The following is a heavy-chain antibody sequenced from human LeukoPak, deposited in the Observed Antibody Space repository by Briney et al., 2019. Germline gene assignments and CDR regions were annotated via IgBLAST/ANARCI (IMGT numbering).Heavy chain of an antibody. Sequence: GGSLRLSCAASGIIFSDYYMSWIRQAPGKGLEWISYVSDSGSTKYYADSVKGRFTISRDNDKNSLLLQMDSLRVEDMAIYYCAREMGSTWNPPIGYWGQGILVTVSS. J-gene: IGHJ4*02. V-gene: IGHV3-11*01. CDR2: VSDSGSTK. CDR1: GIIFSDYY. D-gene: IGHD6-13*01. CDR3: AREMGSTWNPPIGY.